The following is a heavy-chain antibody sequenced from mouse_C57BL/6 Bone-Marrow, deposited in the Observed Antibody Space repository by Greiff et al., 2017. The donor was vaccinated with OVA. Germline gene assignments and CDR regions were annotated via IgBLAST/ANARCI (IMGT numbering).Heavy chain of an antibody. J-gene: IGHJ4*01. CDR2: IDPSDSET. CDR3: ATYYYGTPYYYAMDY. V-gene: IGHV1-52*01. D-gene: IGHD1-1*01. Sequence: VQLQQPGAELVRPGSSVKLSCKASGYTFTSYWMHWVKQRPIQGLEWIGNIDPSDSETHYNQKFKDKATLTVDKSSSTAYMQLSSLTSEDSAVYYCATYYYGTPYYYAMDYWGQGTSVTVSS. CDR1: GYTFTSYW.